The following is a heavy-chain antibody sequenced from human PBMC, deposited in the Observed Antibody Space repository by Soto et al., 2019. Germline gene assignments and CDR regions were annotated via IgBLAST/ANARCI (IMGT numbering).Heavy chain of an antibody. V-gene: IGHV4-30-4*01. CDR3: DRALSSYPGNFGLVVTAYGMDV. J-gene: IGHJ6*01. CDR2: IYYSGST. Sequence: SETLSLTCPVSGGSISSGDYYWSRIRQPPGKGVEWIGYIYYSGSTYYNPSLKSRVTISVDTSKNQFSMNRSSVXYSDTAVYLCDRALSSYPGNFGLVVTAYGMDVWGQGTRVT. CDR1: GGSISSGDYY. D-gene: IGHD3-16*01.